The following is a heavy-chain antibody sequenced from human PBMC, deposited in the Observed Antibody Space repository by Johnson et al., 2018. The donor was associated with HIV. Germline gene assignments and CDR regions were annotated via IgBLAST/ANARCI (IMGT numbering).Heavy chain of an antibody. J-gene: IGHJ3*02. Sequence: VQLVESGGGVVRPGGSLRLSCAASGFTFDDYAMHWVRQTPGQGPEWISALSWNSNLTGYADSVNGRFTISRDNSKNTLYLQMNSLRAEDTAVYYCSTMVQGDPVAFDIWGQGTMVTVSS. V-gene: IGHV3-9*01. D-gene: IGHD3-10*01. CDR1: GFTFDDYA. CDR3: STMVQGDPVAFDI. CDR2: LSWNSNLT.